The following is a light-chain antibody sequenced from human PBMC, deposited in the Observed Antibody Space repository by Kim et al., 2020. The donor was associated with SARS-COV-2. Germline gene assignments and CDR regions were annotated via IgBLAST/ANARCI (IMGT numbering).Light chain of an antibody. Sequence: EIVLTQSPGTLSLSPGERATLSCRASQSVRSNYLAWYQQKPGQAPRLLICGASSRATGIPDRFSGSGSGTDFTLTISRLEPEDFAVYSCQQYGSSTTFGQGTKVEIK. CDR2: GAS. V-gene: IGKV3-20*01. J-gene: IGKJ1*01. CDR3: QQYGSSTT. CDR1: QSVRSNY.